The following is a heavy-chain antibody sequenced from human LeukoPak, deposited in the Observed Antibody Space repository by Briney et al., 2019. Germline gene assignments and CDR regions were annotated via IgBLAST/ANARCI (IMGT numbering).Heavy chain of an antibody. CDR1: AFTFSNYG. V-gene: IGHV3-30*03. CDR2: IAYDGSNE. D-gene: IGHD5-24*01. CDR3: TEMTTSKGY. J-gene: IGHJ4*02. Sequence: PGRSLRLSCVASAFTFSNYGMHWVPQAPGTGLEWVAVIAYDGSNEYYAEFVKGRLTIYRDNSKNTLYLKMYSLRAEDTAVYYCTEMTTSKGYWSQGTLVTVSS.